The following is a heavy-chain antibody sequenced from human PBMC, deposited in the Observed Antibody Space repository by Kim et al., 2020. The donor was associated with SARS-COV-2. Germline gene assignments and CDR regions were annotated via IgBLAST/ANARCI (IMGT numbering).Heavy chain of an antibody. Sequence: GGSLRLSCAASGFTFSSYSMNWVRQAPGKGLEWVSSISSSSSYIYYADSVKGRFTISRDNAKNSLYLQMNSLRAEDTAVYYCARGHGGRGVVTPDDAFDIWGQGTMVTVSS. V-gene: IGHV3-21*01. CDR2: ISSSSSYI. D-gene: IGHD3-3*01. J-gene: IGHJ3*02. CDR1: GFTFSSYS. CDR3: ARGHGGRGVVTPDDAFDI.